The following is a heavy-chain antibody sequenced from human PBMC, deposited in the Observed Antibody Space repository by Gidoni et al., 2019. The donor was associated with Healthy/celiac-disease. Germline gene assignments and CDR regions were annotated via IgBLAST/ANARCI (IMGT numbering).Heavy chain of an antibody. CDR2: ISSSSSTI. V-gene: IGHV3-48*01. Sequence: EVQLVESGGGLVQPGGSLRLSCAASGFTFSSYSMTWVRQAPGKGLEWVSYISSSSSTIYYADSVKGRFTISRDNAKNSLYLQMNSLRAEDTAVYYCAREAVVVAATHGYYYYYGMDVWGQGTTVTVSS. CDR3: AREAVVVAATHGYYYYYGMDV. J-gene: IGHJ6*02. D-gene: IGHD2-15*01. CDR1: GFTFSSYS.